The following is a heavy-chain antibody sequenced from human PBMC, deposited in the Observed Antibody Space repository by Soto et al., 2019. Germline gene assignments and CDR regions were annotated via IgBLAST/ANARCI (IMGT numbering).Heavy chain of an antibody. CDR2: INWNGGST. V-gene: IGHV3-20*04. J-gene: IGHJ4*02. CDR1: GFTFDDYG. CDR3: ARDRRGYCSGGSCFYFDY. Sequence: GGSLRLSCAASGFTFDDYGMSWVRQAPGKGLEWVSGINWNGGSTGYADSVKGRFTISRDNAKNSLYLQMNSLRAEDTALYYCARDRRGYCSGGSCFYFDYWGQGTLVTVSS. D-gene: IGHD2-15*01.